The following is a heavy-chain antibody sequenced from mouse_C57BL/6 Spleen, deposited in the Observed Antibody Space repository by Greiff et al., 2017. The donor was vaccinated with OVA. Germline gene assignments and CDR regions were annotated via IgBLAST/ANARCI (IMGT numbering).Heavy chain of an antibody. CDR2: INPNNGGT. Sequence: VQLQQSGPELVKPGASVKMSCKASGYTFTDYNMHWVKQSHGQSLEWIGYINPNNGGTSYNQKFKGKATLTVNKSSSTAYMELRSLTSEDSAVYYCARKGPYYYGSSDAFAYWGQGTLVTVSA. J-gene: IGHJ3*01. V-gene: IGHV1-22*01. D-gene: IGHD1-1*01. CDR3: ARKGPYYYGSSDAFAY. CDR1: GYTFTDYN.